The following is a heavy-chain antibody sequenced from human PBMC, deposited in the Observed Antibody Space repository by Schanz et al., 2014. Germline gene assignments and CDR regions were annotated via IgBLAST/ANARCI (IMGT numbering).Heavy chain of an antibody. V-gene: IGHV3-48*01. CDR1: GFTFSSYS. CDR2: ISSSSSTI. CDR3: ARVRTIYGSGAMGY. J-gene: IGHJ4*02. D-gene: IGHD3-10*01. Sequence: EVQLLESGGALEQPGGSLRFSCAASGFTFSSYSMNWVRQAPGKGLEWVSYISSSSSTIYYADSVKGRFTISRDNSKNTLYLQMNSLRAEDTAVYYCARVRTIYGSGAMGYWGQGTLVTVSS.